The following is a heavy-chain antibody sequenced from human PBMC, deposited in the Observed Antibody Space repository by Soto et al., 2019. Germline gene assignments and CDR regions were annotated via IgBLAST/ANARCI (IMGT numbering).Heavy chain of an antibody. CDR2: VHSTGST. D-gene: IGHD3-10*01. V-gene: IGHV4-4*07. J-gene: IGHJ4*02. CDR1: GGSMSGYH. Sequence: QVELQESGPRLVRPSETLYLTCTVSGGSMSGYHWSWVRQPAGKGLEWIGRVHSTGSTDYNPSVEGRITVSLDTWKKQFSLKLRSVTAADTALYFCARDSVSLTLFDYWGQGILVTVSS. CDR3: ARDSVSLTLFDY.